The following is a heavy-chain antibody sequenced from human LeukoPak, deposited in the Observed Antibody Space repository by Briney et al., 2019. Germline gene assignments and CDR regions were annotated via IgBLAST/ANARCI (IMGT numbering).Heavy chain of an antibody. CDR2: IYYSGST. Sequence: SETLSLTCTVSGGSISSNSYYWGWIRQPPGKGLDWIGSIYYSGSTYYNPSLKSRVTISVDTSKNQFSLKLSSVTAADTAMYYCARLPNGGSYLGHLDIWGQGTMVTVSS. D-gene: IGHD1-26*01. J-gene: IGHJ3*02. V-gene: IGHV4-39*01. CDR3: ARLPNGGSYLGHLDI. CDR1: GGSISSNSYY.